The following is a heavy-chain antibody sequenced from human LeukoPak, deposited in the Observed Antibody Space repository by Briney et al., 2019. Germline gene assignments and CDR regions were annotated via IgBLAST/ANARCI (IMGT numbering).Heavy chain of an antibody. J-gene: IGHJ4*02. CDR3: AKRRMKPPYYFDY. CDR1: GFTFSSYA. Sequence: PGGSLRLSCAAPGFTFSSYAMGWVRQAPGKGLEWVSAISGSGGSTYYADSVKGRFTISRDNSKNTLYLQMNSLRAEDTAVYYCAKRRMKPPYYFDYWGQGTLVTVSS. V-gene: IGHV3-23*01. CDR2: ISGSGGST. D-gene: IGHD2/OR15-2a*01.